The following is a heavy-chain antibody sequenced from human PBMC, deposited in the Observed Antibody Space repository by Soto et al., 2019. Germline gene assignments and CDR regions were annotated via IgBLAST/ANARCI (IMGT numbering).Heavy chain of an antibody. CDR2: IYPGDSDT. D-gene: IGHD3-22*01. CDR1: GYSFTSYW. J-gene: IGHJ4*02. Sequence: PGESLKISCKGSGYSFTSYWIGWVRQMPGKGLEWMGIIYPGDSDTRYSPSFQGQVTISADKSISTAYLQWSSLKASDTAMYYCARPGMGSSGYWHYFDYWGQGTLVTVSS. V-gene: IGHV5-51*01. CDR3: ARPGMGSSGYWHYFDY.